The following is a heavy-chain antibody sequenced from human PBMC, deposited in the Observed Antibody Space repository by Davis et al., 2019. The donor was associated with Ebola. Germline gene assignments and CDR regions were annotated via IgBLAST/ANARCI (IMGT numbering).Heavy chain of an antibody. CDR3: ARWYSDIVATTDQYYAMDV. Sequence: AASVKVSCKASGYTFTGYYMHWVRQAPGQGLEWMGRINPNSGGTNYAQKFQGRVTMTRDTSISTAYMELSRLRSDDTAMYYCARWYSDIVATTDQYYAMDVWGKGTTVTVSS. V-gene: IGHV1-2*06. D-gene: IGHD5-12*01. CDR1: GYTFTGYY. J-gene: IGHJ6*04. CDR2: INPNSGGT.